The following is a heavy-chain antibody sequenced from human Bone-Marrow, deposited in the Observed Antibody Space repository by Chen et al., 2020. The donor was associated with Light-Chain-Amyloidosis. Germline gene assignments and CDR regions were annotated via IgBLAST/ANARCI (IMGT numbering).Heavy chain of an antibody. CDR2: LYTGGST. CDR1: GFTVSPNY. J-gene: IGHJ4*02. Sequence: EVQLVESGGGLIQPGGSLRLSCAASGFTVSPNYMSWVRQAPGKGLEWVSVLYTGGSTYYADSVKGRFTISRDNSKNTLYLQMSSLRAEDTAVYYCARVRDPTYGGLDYWGQGTLVTVSS. CDR3: ARVRDPTYGGLDY. V-gene: IGHV3-53*01. D-gene: IGHD4-17*01.